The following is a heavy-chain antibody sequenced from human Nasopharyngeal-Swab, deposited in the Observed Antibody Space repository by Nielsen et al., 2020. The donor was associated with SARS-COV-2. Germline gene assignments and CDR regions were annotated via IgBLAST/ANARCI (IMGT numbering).Heavy chain of an antibody. V-gene: IGHV7-4-1*02. CDR2: INTNTGNQ. J-gene: IGHJ4*02. CDR1: GYTFTSYE. CDR3: ARASPPAPDY. Sequence: SVKVSYNASGYTFTSYEMNCVRQTPGQGLDGMGWINTNTGNQTYAQGFTRRFVFSLETSVSTAYLQISILKAEDTAVYYCARASPPAPDYWGKGTLVTVSS. D-gene: IGHD6-25*01.